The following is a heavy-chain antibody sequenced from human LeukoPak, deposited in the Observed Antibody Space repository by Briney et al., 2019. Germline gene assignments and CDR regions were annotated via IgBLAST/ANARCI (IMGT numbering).Heavy chain of an antibody. V-gene: IGHV3-30*04. D-gene: IGHD6-13*01. Sequence: PGGSLRLSCAASGFTFSSYAMHWVRQAPGKGLEWVAVISYDGSNKYYADSVKGRFTISRDNAKNSLYLQMNSLRAEDAAVYYCARDHSSSFPTGLYYFDYWGQGTLVTVSS. CDR2: ISYDGSNK. J-gene: IGHJ4*02. CDR3: ARDHSSSFPTGLYYFDY. CDR1: GFTFSSYA.